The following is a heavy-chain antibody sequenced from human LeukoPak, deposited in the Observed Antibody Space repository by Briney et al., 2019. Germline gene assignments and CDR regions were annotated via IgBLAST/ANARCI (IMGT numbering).Heavy chain of an antibody. V-gene: IGHV1-2*02. CDR2: INPISGGT. J-gene: IGHJ3*02. D-gene: IGHD7-27*01. CDR1: GYTFTVYY. CDR3: ARDGNWGSLRGAFDI. Sequence: GASVKVSCKASGYTFTVYYMHWVRQAPGQGLEWMGWINPISGGTNYAQNFQGRVTMTRDTSISTAYMELSRLRSDDTAVYYCARDGNWGSLRGAFDIWGQGTMVTVSS.